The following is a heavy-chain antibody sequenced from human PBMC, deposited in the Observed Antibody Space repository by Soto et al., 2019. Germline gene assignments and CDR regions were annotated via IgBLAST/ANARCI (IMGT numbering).Heavy chain of an antibody. CDR2: INAGNGNT. CDR1: GYTFTSYA. D-gene: IGHD3-3*01. J-gene: IGHJ4*02. V-gene: IGHV1-3*01. Sequence: QVQLVQSGAEVKKPGASVKVSCKASGYTFTSYAMHWVRQAPGQRLEWMGWINAGNGNTKYSKKFQGRVTITRDTSASTAYMELSSLRSEDTAVYYCARPYITIFGVVIDLGYWGQGTLVTVSS. CDR3: ARPYITIFGVVIDLGY.